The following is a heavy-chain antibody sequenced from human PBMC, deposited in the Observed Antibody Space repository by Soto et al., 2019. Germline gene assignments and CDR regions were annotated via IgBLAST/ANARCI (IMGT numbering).Heavy chain of an antibody. D-gene: IGHD3-10*01. CDR3: ARGVSSSGGMDV. V-gene: IGHV1-2*02. J-gene: IGHJ6*02. CDR2: INPNSGGT. Sequence: QVQLVQSGAEVKKPGASVKVSCKASGYTFTGYYMHWVRQAPGQGLEWMGWINPNSGGTNYAQKCQGRVTMTRDTSISTAYMELSRLRSDDTAVYYCARGVSSSGGMDVWGQGTTVTVSS. CDR1: GYTFTGYY.